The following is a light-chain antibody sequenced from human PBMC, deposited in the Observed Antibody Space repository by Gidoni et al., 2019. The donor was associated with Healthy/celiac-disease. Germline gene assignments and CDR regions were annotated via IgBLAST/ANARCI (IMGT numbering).Light chain of an antibody. J-gene: IGKJ3*01. V-gene: IGKV3-15*01. CDR2: GAS. CDR1: QSVSSN. Sequence: EIVMTQSPATLSVSPGERATLSCRASQSVSSNLAWYPQKPGQAPRLLIYGASTRATGIPAWFSGSGYGTEFTLTISSLQSEDFAVYYCQQYNNWPFTFGPGTKVDIK. CDR3: QQYNNWPFT.